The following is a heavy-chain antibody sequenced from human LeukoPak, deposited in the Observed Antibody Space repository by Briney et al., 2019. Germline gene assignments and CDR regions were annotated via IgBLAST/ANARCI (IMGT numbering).Heavy chain of an antibody. CDR1: GGSISSGGYS. D-gene: IGHD1-26*01. Sequence: SETLSLTCAVSGGSISSGGYSWSWLRQPPGKGLEWIGYIYHSGSTYYNPSLKSRVTISVDTSKNQFSLKLSSVTAADTAVYYCAREVDYSSPFDYWGQGTLVTVSS. CDR3: AREVDYSSPFDY. V-gene: IGHV4-30-2*01. J-gene: IGHJ4*02. CDR2: IYHSGST.